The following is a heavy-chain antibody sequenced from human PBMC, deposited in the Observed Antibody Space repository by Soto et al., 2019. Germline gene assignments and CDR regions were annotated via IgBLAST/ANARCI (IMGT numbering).Heavy chain of an antibody. J-gene: IGHJ6*02. D-gene: IGHD6-13*01. CDR1: GFTFSRYW. V-gene: IGHV3-7*01. Sequence: EVQLVESGGGLVQPGGSLRLSCAASGFTFSRYWMSWVRQAPGKGLEWVANIKQDGSEKYYVDSVKGRFTISRDNAKNSLYLQMNSLRAEDPAVYYCARQIAAAGYYYYYGMDVWGQGPTVTVSS. CDR2: IKQDGSEK. CDR3: ARQIAAAGYYYYYGMDV.